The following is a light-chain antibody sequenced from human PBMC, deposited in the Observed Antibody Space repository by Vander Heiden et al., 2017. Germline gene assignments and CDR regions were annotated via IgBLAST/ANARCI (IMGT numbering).Light chain of an antibody. CDR3: QQYDNAPLT. CDR2: DAS. V-gene: IGKV1-33*01. CDR1: HGITTY. Sequence: DIQMTQAPSSLSASVGDRVTITCQASHGITTYLNWFQQKPGKVPKSLIYDASNLKTGVPSRFSGSGSGTHFTLTISSLQPEDSATYYCQQYDNAPLTFGGGTKVEIK. J-gene: IGKJ4*01.